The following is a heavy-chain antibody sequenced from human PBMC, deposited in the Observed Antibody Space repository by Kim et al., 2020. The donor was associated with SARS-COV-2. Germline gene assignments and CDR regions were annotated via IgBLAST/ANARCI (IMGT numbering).Heavy chain of an antibody. CDR1: GFTFNTYA. V-gene: IGHV3-23*01. Sequence: GGSLRLSCAVSGFTFNTYAMTWVRQGPGKGLEWVSAISASGGDTFYADSVKGRFTISRANSKNKLSLQMNSLRVDDTAVNYCGNALVLPPTIPRFAYWG. CDR3: GNALVLPPTIPRFAY. D-gene: IGHD2-8*01. J-gene: IGHJ4*01. CDR2: ISASGGDT.